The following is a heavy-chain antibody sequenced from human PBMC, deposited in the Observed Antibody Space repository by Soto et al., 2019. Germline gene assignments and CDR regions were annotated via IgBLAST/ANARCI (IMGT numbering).Heavy chain of an antibody. D-gene: IGHD6-19*01. CDR2: ISPYTGNT. Sequence: QVQLVQSGAEVKRPGASLKVSCKAYGYTFTSYGINWVRQAPGQGLEWMGWISPYTGNTNYAQEFQGRVTMTADTSTSTAYMELRTLRSDDTAVYYCAREKGKAVTGTYYSYGMDVWGQGTTVTVSS. CDR1: GYTFTSYG. V-gene: IGHV1-18*04. J-gene: IGHJ6*02. CDR3: AREKGKAVTGTYYSYGMDV.